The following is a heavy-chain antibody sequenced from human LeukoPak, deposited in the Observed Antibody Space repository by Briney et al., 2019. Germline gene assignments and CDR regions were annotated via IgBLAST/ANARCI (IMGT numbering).Heavy chain of an antibody. CDR1: GGTFTIYA. D-gene: IGHD2-21*02. CDR2: IIPILSIA. J-gene: IGHJ2*01. V-gene: IGHV1-69*04. CDR3: ARVAYCGGDCRYFDL. Sequence: SVTLSFTASGGTFTIYAISWVRQAPGQGLEWMGRIIPILSIANYAQKFQGRVTITADKSTSTAYMELSSLRSEDTAVYYCARVAYCGGDCRYFDLWGRGTLVTVSS.